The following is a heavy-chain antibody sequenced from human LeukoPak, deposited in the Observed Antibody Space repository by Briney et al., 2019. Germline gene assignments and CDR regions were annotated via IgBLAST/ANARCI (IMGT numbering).Heavy chain of an antibody. D-gene: IGHD3-16*02. CDR1: GFTFSNAW. CDR2: IKSKTDGGTT. J-gene: IGHJ6*03. Sequence: PGGSLRLSCAASGFTFSNAWMSWVRQAPGKGPEWVGRIKSKTDGGTTDYAAPVKGRFTISRDDSKNTLYLQMNSLKTEDTAVYYCTTKEESYYDYVWGSYRYTVDYYYYMDVWGKGTTVTVSS. V-gene: IGHV3-15*01. CDR3: TTKEESYYDYVWGSYRYTVDYYYYMDV.